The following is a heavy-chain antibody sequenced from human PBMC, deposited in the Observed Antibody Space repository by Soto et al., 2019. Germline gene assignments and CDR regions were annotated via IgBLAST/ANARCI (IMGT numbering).Heavy chain of an antibody. CDR2: IYYSGST. CDR1: GGSISSGGYY. J-gene: IGHJ5*02. CDR3: AREVQRTTPGYSSSWSRFDP. Sequence: SETLSLTCTVSGGSISSGGYYWSWIRQHPGKGLEWIGYIYYSGSTYYNPSLKSRVTISVDTSKNQFSLKLSSVTAADTAVYYCAREVQRTTPGYSSSWSRFDPWGQGTLVTVSS. V-gene: IGHV4-31*03. D-gene: IGHD6-13*01.